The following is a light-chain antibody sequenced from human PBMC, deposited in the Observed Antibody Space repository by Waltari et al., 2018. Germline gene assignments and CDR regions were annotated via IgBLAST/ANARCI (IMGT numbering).Light chain of an antibody. Sequence: DIVMTQSPDSLSVSLGERATINCKSSLSILHSSQNKNYLAWYQQKSGQFPKVLIYAASTRESGVPDRVSGSGSGTDFTLTISGLQAEDVAVYYCQQYFSSPLSFGPGTKVDIK. J-gene: IGKJ3*01. CDR2: AAS. V-gene: IGKV4-1*01. CDR3: QQYFSSPLS. CDR1: LSILHSSQNKNY.